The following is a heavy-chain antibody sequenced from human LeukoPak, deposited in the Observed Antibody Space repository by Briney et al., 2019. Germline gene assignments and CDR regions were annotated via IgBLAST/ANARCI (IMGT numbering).Heavy chain of an antibody. Sequence: GGSLRLSCAASGFTFSNYEMNWVRQAPGKGLEWVSYISDSGDTKYYADSVKGRFTISRDNAKNSLYLQMNSLRAEDTAVYYCARDWGTTPYRSGEYFHQWGQGTLVTVSS. D-gene: IGHD2/OR15-2a*01. J-gene: IGHJ1*01. CDR2: ISDSGDTK. V-gene: IGHV3-48*03. CDR1: GFTFSNYE. CDR3: ARDWGTTPYRSGEYFHQ.